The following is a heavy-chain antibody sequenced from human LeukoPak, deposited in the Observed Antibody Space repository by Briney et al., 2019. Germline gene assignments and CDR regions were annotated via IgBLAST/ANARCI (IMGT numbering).Heavy chain of an antibody. Sequence: SSVKVSCKASGGTFRRYAISAVRQAPRQGLEWMGGIIPIFGTANYAQKFEGRVTIATDESKSKVYMELSSVRSEDTAVYYCASWEQHNYFDYWGQGTLVSVSS. CDR2: IIPIFGTA. D-gene: IGHD1-26*01. CDR1: GGTFRRYA. CDR3: ASWEQHNYFDY. J-gene: IGHJ4*02. V-gene: IGHV1-69*05.